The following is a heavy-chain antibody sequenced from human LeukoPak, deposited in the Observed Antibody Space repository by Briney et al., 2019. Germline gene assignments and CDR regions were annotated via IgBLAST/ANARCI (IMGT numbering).Heavy chain of an antibody. J-gene: IGHJ4*02. CDR2: ISPSGDIT. D-gene: IGHD3-10*01. Sequence: GGSLRLSCAASGFTFSNHGMNWVRQAPGKGLEWVPGISPSGDITYYADSVKGRFTISRDNSKNTLYLEVMSPTAEDTAVYYCAKDDAWLRFGEWSQGTLVTVSS. V-gene: IGHV3-23*01. CDR1: GFTFSNHG. CDR3: AKDDAWLRFGE.